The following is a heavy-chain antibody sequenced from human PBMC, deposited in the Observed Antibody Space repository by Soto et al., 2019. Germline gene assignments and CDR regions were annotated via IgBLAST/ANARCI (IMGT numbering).Heavy chain of an antibody. D-gene: IGHD4-4*01. CDR1: GFTFSSYA. CDR2: ISGSGGST. J-gene: IGHJ4*02. Sequence: EVQLLESGGGLVQPGGSLRLSCAASGFTFSSYAMSWVRQAPGKGLEWVSAISGSGGSTYYADAVKGRFTISRDNSKNALYLQMNSLRAEDTAVYYCAKASPRVTTENYWGQGTLVTVSS. CDR3: AKASPRVTTENY. V-gene: IGHV3-23*01.